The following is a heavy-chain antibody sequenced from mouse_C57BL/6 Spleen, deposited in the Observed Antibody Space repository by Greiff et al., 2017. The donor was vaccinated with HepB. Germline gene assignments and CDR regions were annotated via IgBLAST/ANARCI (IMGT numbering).Heavy chain of an antibody. Sequence: QVHVKQPGTELVKPGASVKLSCKASGYTFTSYWMHWVKQRPGQGLEWIGNINPSNGGTNYNEKFKSKATLTVDKSSSTAYMQLSSLTSEDSAVYYCARSYYDPYWYFDVWGTGTTVTVSS. V-gene: IGHV1-53*01. CDR2: INPSNGGT. J-gene: IGHJ1*03. CDR3: ARSYYDPYWYFDV. D-gene: IGHD2-4*01. CDR1: GYTFTSYW.